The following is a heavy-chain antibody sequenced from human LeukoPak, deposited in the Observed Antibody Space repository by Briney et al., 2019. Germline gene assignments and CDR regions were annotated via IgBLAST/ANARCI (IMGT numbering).Heavy chain of an antibody. Sequence: GGSLRLSCAASGFTFSSYSMNWVRQAPGKGLEWVSSISSSSSYIYYADSVKGRFTISRDNAKNSLYLQMNSLRAEDTAVFYCARDRMATIDSFDIWGQGTMVTVSS. CDR2: ISSSSSYI. V-gene: IGHV3-21*01. J-gene: IGHJ3*02. D-gene: IGHD5-24*01. CDR3: ARDRMATIDSFDI. CDR1: GFTFSSYS.